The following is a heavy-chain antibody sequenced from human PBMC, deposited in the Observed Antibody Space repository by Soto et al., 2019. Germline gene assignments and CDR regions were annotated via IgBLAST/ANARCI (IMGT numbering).Heavy chain of an antibody. CDR2: VHHSWGS. V-gene: IGHV4-59*08. Sequence: QVQLQESGPGLVKPSETLSLSCTVSGGSISSYYWSWFGQSPGKRMEWIGYVHHSWGSSYNPSLQSRVAISLDTSKSQFSLKVTSVTATDTAVYYCARQGFGPLHGLVDVWGQGTTVTVSS. J-gene: IGHJ6*02. CDR3: ARQGFGPLHGLVDV. D-gene: IGHD3-10*01. CDR1: GGSISSYY.